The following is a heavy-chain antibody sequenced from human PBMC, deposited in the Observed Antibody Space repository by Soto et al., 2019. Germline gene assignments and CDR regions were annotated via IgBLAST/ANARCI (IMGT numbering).Heavy chain of an antibody. D-gene: IGHD3-22*01. V-gene: IGHV4-59*01. CDR1: GGSISPYY. J-gene: IGHJ4*02. CDR2: IYYSGST. CDR3: ARASYFSDSFGYFLDS. Sequence: QVQLQESGPGLVQPSETLSLTCTVSGGSISPYYWSWIRQTPGKGLEWIAYIYYSGSTNYNPSLKSRVTISVDTSKNQCSLELSSVTAADTAVYYCARASYFSDSFGYFLDSWGQGTLVTVSS.